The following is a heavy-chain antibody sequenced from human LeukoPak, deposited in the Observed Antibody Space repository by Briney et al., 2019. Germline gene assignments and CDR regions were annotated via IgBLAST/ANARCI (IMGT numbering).Heavy chain of an antibody. D-gene: IGHD3-10*01. CDR1: GFTFSNSP. J-gene: IGHJ4*02. CDR3: AKDEFGTFDY. Sequence: GGSLRLSCAASGFTFSNSPMHWVRQLPGKGLEWVAVTSHDESNKYYADSVKGRFTISRDNSKNTLYLQMNSLRAEDTAAYYCAKDEFGTFDYWGQGTLVTVSS. CDR2: TSHDESNK. V-gene: IGHV3-30-3*01.